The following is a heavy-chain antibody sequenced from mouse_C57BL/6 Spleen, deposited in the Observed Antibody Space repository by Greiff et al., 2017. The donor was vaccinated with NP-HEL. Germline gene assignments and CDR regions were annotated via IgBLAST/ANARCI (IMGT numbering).Heavy chain of an antibody. CDR2: INPNYGTT. D-gene: IGHD2-5*01. CDR3: ARTYYSNYEEYYYAMDY. Sequence: EVQLQQSGPELVKPGASVKISCKASGYSFTDYNMNWVKQSNGKSLEWIGVINPNYGTTSYNQKFKGKATLTVDQSSSTAYMQLNSLTSEDSAVYYCARTYYSNYEEYYYAMDYWGQGTSVTVSS. CDR1: GYSFTDYN. J-gene: IGHJ4*01. V-gene: IGHV1-39*01.